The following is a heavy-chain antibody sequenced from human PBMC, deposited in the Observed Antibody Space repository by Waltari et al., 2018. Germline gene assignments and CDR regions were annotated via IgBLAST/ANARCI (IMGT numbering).Heavy chain of an antibody. CDR2: IKQDGSEK. CDR3: ARGPVRGSLDAFDI. D-gene: IGHD3-16*01. J-gene: IGHJ3*02. V-gene: IGHV3-7*01. CDR1: GFSCSSYG. Sequence: EVQLVESGGGLVQAGGSLSLSCAACGFSCSSYGMSWVRQAPGKGLEWVANIKQDGSEKYYVDSVKGRFTISRDNAKNSLYLQMNSLRAEDTAVYYCARGPVRGSLDAFDIWGQGTMVTVSS.